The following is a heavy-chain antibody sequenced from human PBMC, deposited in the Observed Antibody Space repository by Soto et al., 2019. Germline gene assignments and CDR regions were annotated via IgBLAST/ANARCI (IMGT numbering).Heavy chain of an antibody. CDR1: GGSISSGGYY. CDR3: SSLAYGGPGDYYGMDV. V-gene: IGHV4-31*03. Sequence: QVQLQESGPGLVKPSQTLSLTCTVSGGSISSGGYYWSCIRQHPGKGLEWIGYIYYSGSTYYNPSLKSRVTKAVDTSKNHFSLKLSSVTAADTAVYYCSSLAYGGPGDYYGMDVWGQGTTVTVSS. J-gene: IGHJ6*02. CDR2: IYYSGST. D-gene: IGHD4-17*01.